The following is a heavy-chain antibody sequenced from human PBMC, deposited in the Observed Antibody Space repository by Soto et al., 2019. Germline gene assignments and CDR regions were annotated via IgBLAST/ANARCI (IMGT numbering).Heavy chain of an antibody. D-gene: IGHD2-15*01. J-gene: IGHJ4*02. V-gene: IGHV1-69*01. CDR2: IIPIFGTA. CDR1: GGTFSSYA. Sequence: QVQLVQSGAEVKKPGSSVKVSCKASGGTFSSYAISWVRQAPGQGLEWMGGIIPIFGTANYAQKFQGRVTIPADDSTSTAYMELSSLRSEDTAVYYCARDFNGYCSGGSCYRTRSLDYWGQGTLVTVSS. CDR3: ARDFNGYCSGGSCYRTRSLDY.